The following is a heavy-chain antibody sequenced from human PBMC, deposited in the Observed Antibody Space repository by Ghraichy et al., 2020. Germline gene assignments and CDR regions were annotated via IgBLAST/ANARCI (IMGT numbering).Heavy chain of an antibody. CDR2: IIPILGIA. V-gene: IGHV1-69*04. CDR3: ARDLYLAGGIEDAFDI. D-gene: IGHD3-16*01. J-gene: IGHJ3*02. Sequence: SVKVSCKASGGTFSSYTISWVRQAPGQGLEWMGRIIPILGIANYAQKFQGRVTITADKSTSTAYMELSSLRSEDTAVYYCARDLYLAGGIEDAFDIWGQGTMVTVSS. CDR1: GGTFSSYT.